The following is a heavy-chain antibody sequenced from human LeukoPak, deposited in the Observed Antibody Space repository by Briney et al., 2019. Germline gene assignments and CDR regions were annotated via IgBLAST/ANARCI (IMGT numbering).Heavy chain of an antibody. D-gene: IGHD1-26*01. V-gene: IGHV3-33*06. J-gene: IGHJ4*02. Sequence: GGSLRLSCAASGFTFSSYGMHWVRQAPGKGLEWVAVIWYDGSNKYYADSVKGRFTISRDSSKNTLYLQMNSLRVEDTAVYYCAKAQYSGSYSDFDYWGQGTLVTVSS. CDR3: AKAQYSGSYSDFDY. CDR1: GFTFSSYG. CDR2: IWYDGSNK.